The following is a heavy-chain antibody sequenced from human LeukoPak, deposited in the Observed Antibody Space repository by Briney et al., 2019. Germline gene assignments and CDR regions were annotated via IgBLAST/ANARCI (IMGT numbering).Heavy chain of an antibody. CDR1: NDSITSNYY. CDR3: ARDPEQWLVRLGYFDY. CDR2: IHHSGRT. V-gene: IGHV4-38-2*02. D-gene: IGHD6-19*01. Sequence: SETLSLTCTVSNDSITSNYYWGWIRQSPGKGLEWIGSIHHSGRTYYNPSLSSRVTISMDTSQNQFSLKLSSVTAADTAVYFCARDPEQWLVRLGYFDYWGQGTRVTVSS. J-gene: IGHJ4*02.